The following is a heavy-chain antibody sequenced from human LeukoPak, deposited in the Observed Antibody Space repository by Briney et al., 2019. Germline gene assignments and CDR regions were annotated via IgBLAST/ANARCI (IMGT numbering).Heavy chain of an antibody. Sequence: WASVKVSCKVSGYTLTELSMHWVRQAPGKGLEWMGGFDPEDGETIYAQKFQGRVTMTEDTSTDTAYMELSSLRSEDTAVYYCAPTGYTSASNWFDPWGQGTLVTVSS. CDR3: APTGYTSASNWFDP. CDR1: GYTLTELS. J-gene: IGHJ5*02. CDR2: FDPEDGET. D-gene: IGHD6-19*01. V-gene: IGHV1-24*01.